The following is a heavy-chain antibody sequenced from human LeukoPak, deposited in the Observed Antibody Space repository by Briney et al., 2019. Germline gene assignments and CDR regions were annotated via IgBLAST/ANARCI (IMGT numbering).Heavy chain of an antibody. CDR3: VKDLRSDFMGVLSRYLSY. J-gene: IGHJ4*02. CDR1: GFTFSSFA. Sequence: GGSLRLSCSASGFTFSSFAMHWVRQAPGKGLEYVAAISRNGGSTYYADSVKGRFTISRDKSTSTLYLQMSSLRAEDTAVYLCVKDLRSDFMGVLSRYLSYWGQGTLVTVSS. V-gene: IGHV3-64D*09. D-gene: IGHD2/OR15-2a*01. CDR2: ISRNGGST.